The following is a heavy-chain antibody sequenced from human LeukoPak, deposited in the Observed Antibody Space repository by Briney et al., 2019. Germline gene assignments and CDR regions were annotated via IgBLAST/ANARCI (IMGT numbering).Heavy chain of an antibody. J-gene: IGHJ4*02. V-gene: IGHV3-30*18. CDR1: GFTFSSYG. Sequence: GGSLRLSCAASGFTFSSYGMHWVRQAPGKGLEWVAVISYDGSNKYYADSVKGRFTISRDNSKNTLYLQMNSLRAEDTAVYYCAKEASDYGDYYFDYGGQGTLVTVSS. CDR2: ISYDGSNK. D-gene: IGHD4-17*01. CDR3: AKEASDYGDYYFDY.